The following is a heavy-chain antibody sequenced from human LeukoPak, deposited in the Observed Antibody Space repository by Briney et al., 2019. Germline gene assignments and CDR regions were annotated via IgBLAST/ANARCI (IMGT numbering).Heavy chain of an antibody. CDR3: ARSGITTIPNFDY. Sequence: VASVKVSCKASGYTFSGYYIHWVRQAPGQGLEWIGWINPNSGATNNAQKFQGRVTVNRDRSIGTVYMDLNKLRSDDTAVYYCARSGITTIPNFDYWGQGSLVTVSS. D-gene: IGHD5-12*01. V-gene: IGHV1-2*02. CDR1: GYTFSGYY. CDR2: INPNSGAT. J-gene: IGHJ4*02.